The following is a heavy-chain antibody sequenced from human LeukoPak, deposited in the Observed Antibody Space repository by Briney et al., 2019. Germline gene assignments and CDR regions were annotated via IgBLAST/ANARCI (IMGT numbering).Heavy chain of an antibody. D-gene: IGHD3-10*01. V-gene: IGHV1-8*03. Sequence: ASVKVSCKASGYTFTGYYMHWVRQAPGQRLEWMGWMNPNSGNTGYAQKFQGRVTITRNTSISTAYMELSSLRAEDTAVYYCAKGGGWSWSYYYHYMDVWGKGTTVTISS. CDR1: GYTFTGYY. CDR3: AKGGGWSWSYYYHYMDV. J-gene: IGHJ6*03. CDR2: MNPNSGNT.